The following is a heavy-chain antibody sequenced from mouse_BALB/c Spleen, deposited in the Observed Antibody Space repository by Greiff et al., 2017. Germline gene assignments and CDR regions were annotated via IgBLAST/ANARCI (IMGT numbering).Heavy chain of an antibody. V-gene: IGHV5-17*02. CDR3: ARSHYYGSSYYAMDY. CDR1: GFTFSSFG. J-gene: IGHJ4*01. D-gene: IGHD1-1*01. CDR2: ISSGSSTI. Sequence: EVHLVESGGGLVQPGGSRKLSCAASGFTFSSFGMHWVRQAPEKGLEWVAYISSGSSTIYYADTVKGRFTISRDNPKNTLFLQMTILRSEDTAMYYCARSHYYGSSYYAMDYWGQGTSVTVSS.